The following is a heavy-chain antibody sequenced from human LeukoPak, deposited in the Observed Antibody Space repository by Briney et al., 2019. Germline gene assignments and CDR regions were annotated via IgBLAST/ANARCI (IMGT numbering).Heavy chain of an antibody. D-gene: IGHD3-22*01. J-gene: IGHJ4*02. Sequence: SETLSLTCAVYGGSFSGYYCSWIRQPPGKGLEWIGEINHSGSTNYNPSLKSRVTISVDTSKNQFSLKLSSVTAADTAVYYCASGYYYDSSRDWGQGTLVTVSS. CDR2: INHSGST. V-gene: IGHV4-34*01. CDR1: GGSFSGYY. CDR3: ASGYYYDSSRD.